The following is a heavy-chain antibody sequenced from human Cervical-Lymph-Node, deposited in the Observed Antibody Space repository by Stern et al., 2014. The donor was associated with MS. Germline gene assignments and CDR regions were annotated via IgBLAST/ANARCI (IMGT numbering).Heavy chain of an antibody. D-gene: IGHD2-15*01. CDR3: AKDRELVVVTFDS. J-gene: IGHJ4*02. CDR1: GFTFSDYA. CDR2: ISLSGGST. V-gene: IGHV3-23*04. Sequence: EVQLVASGGGLVQPGGSLRLSCAASGFTFSDYAMSWVRQAPGKGLGCVSAISLSGGSTFYADSVQGRFTISRDNSKNTLYLQMNSLRAEDTAVYYCAKDRELVVVTFDSWGQGTLVTVSS.